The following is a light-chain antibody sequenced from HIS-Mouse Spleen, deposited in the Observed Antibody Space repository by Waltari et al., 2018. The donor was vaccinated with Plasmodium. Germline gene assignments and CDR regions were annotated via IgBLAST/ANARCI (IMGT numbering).Light chain of an antibody. Sequence: QSALTQPASVSGSPGPSITIPCPGTSSDVGGYHYVSWYQQPPGKAPKPMIYDVSNRPSGVSNRFSGSKSGNTASLTISGLQAEDEADYYCSSYTSSSTVVFGGGTKLTVL. J-gene: IGLJ2*01. CDR2: DVS. CDR1: SSDVGGYHY. V-gene: IGLV2-14*03. CDR3: SSYTSSSTVV.